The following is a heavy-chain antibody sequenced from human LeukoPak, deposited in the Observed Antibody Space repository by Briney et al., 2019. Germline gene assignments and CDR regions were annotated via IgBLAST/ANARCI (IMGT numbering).Heavy chain of an antibody. CDR2: IYYSGST. J-gene: IGHJ4*02. CDR3: ARDSKNSGSYRPFDY. V-gene: IGHV4-59*01. D-gene: IGHD1-26*01. Sequence: SETLSLTCTVSGGSISSYYWSWIRQPPGKGLEWIGYIYYSGSTNYNPSLKGRVTISVDTSKNQFSLKLSSVTAADTAVYYCARDSKNSGSYRPFDYWGQGTLVTVSS. CDR1: GGSISSYY.